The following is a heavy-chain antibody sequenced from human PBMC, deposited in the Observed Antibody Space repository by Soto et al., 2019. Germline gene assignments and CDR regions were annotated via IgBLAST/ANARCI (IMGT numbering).Heavy chain of an antibody. J-gene: IGHJ6*02. CDR1: GGSISSSSYY. CDR2: IYYSGST. V-gene: IGHV4-39*01. CDR3: ASPTTVTTGYYYYGMDV. Sequence: SETLSLTCTVSGGSISSSSYYWGWIRQPPGKGLEWIGSIYYSGSTYYNPSLKSRVTISVDTSKNQFSLKLSSVTAADTAVYYCASPTTVTTGYYYYGMDVWGQGTTVT. D-gene: IGHD4-17*01.